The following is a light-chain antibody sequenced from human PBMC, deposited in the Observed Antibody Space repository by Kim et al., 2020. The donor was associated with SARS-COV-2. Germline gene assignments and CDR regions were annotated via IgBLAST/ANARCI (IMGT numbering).Light chain of an antibody. CDR1: QSVSSN. Sequence: SGSPGERATLSCRASQSVSSNLAWYQQKPGQAPRLLSYGASTRATGIPARFSGSGSGTEFTLTISSLQSEDFAVYYCQQYNNWLTFGGGTKVDIK. CDR2: GAS. J-gene: IGKJ4*01. CDR3: QQYNNWLT. V-gene: IGKV3-15*01.